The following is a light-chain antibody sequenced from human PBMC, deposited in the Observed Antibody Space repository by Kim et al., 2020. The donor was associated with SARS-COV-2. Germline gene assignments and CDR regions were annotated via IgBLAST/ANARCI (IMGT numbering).Light chain of an antibody. V-gene: IGLV3-19*01. CDR2: GRN. CDR1: SLRSYY. CDR3: KSRDSSGNVV. J-gene: IGLJ2*01. Sequence: SSELTQDPAVSVALGQTVRITCQGDSLRSYYASWYQQKPGQAPVLVIYGRNNRPSGIPDRFSGSTSGNTASLTITGAQAEDEADYYCKSRDSSGNVVFCGGTKLTVL.